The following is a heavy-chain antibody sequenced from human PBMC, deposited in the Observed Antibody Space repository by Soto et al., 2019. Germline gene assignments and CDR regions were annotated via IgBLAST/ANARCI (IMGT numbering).Heavy chain of an antibody. CDR3: STAPYYDFWSGYTAHGFDY. Sequence: GFTFISYAMSWVRQAPGKGLEWVSAISGSGGSTYYAGSVKGRFTISRDNSKNTLYLQMNSLRAEDTAVYYCSTAPYYDFWSGYTAHGFDYWGQGTLVTVST. CDR1: GFTFISYA. V-gene: IGHV3-23*01. CDR2: ISGSGGST. J-gene: IGHJ4*02. D-gene: IGHD3-3*01.